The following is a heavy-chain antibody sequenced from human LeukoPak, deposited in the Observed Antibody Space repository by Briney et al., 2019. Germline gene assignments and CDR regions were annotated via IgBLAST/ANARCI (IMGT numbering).Heavy chain of an antibody. CDR1: GGSISSYY. V-gene: IGHV4-59*07. J-gene: IGHJ5*02. D-gene: IGHD6-13*01. CDR2: IYYSGST. CDR3: ARGRSWYTP. Sequence: SDTLSLTCSVSGGSISSYYCIWIRQPPAKGLEWIGYIYYSGSTNYNPSLKSRVTISVDTSKNQFSLRLSSVTAADTAVYYCARGRSWYTPWGQGTLVTVSS.